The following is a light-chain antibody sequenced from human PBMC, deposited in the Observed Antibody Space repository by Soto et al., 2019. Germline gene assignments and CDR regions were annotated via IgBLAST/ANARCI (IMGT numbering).Light chain of an antibody. Sequence: EIVLTQSPGTLSLSPGERATLSCRASQSVSSSFLAWYQQRAGQAPRLLIYDASSRATGIPDRFSGSGSGTDFTLTISRLEAEDFAVYYCQQYGSPPTFGQGTKVEIK. CDR2: DAS. J-gene: IGKJ1*01. CDR1: QSVSSSF. V-gene: IGKV3-20*01. CDR3: QQYGSPPT.